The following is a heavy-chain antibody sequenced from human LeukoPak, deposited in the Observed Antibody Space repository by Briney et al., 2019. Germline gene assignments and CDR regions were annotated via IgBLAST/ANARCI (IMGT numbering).Heavy chain of an antibody. Sequence: SETLSLTCTVSGGSISSHYWRWIRQPPGKGLEWMGYIYYRGRTNHNPSFKSRVTISVDTTKNQSSLKLSSVTAADTAVDYCARDIRTAYSSDWYFDLWGRGTLVTVSS. J-gene: IGHJ2*01. CDR3: ARDIRTAYSSDWYFDL. V-gene: IGHV4-59*11. CDR2: IYYRGRT. D-gene: IGHD6-19*01. CDR1: GGSISSHY.